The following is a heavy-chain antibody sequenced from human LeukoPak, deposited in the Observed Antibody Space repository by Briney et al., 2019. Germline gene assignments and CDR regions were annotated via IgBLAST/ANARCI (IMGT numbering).Heavy chain of an antibody. J-gene: IGHJ3*02. D-gene: IGHD6-13*01. CDR2: ISSSSSYI. Sequence: GGSLRLSCAASGFTFSSYSMNWVRQAPGKGLEWVSSISSSSSYIYYADSVKGRFTISRDNSKNTLYLQMNSLRAEDTAVYYCARVSSSWYLDAFDIWGQGTMVTVSS. CDR3: ARVSSSWYLDAFDI. CDR1: GFTFSSYS. V-gene: IGHV3-21*01.